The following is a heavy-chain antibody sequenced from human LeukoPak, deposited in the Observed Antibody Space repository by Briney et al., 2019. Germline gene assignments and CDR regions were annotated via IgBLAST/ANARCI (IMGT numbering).Heavy chain of an antibody. CDR2: INPSGSRT. CDR3: ARDKGSPSPSSGWYRAFDY. J-gene: IGHJ4*02. V-gene: IGHV1-46*01. D-gene: IGHD6-19*01. CDR1: GYTFTNFY. Sequence: ASVKVSCMSSGYTFTNFYMHWLRQAPGQGLEWMGLINPSGSRTWFSEKFQGRIILTRDMSTSTDYMELSSLRSEDTAVYFCARDKGSPSPSSGWYRAFDYWGQGTLVTVSS.